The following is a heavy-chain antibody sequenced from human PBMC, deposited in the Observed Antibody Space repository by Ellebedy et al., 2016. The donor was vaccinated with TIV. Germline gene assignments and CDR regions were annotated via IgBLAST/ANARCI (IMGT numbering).Heavy chain of an antibody. V-gene: IGHV4-39*01. CDR1: GGSFSSYY. J-gene: IGHJ5*02. Sequence: SETLSLXXTVSGGSFSSYYWGWIRQPPGKGLEWIGSIYYSGSTYYNPSLKSRVTISVDTSKNQFSLKLSSVTAADTAVYYCARHDNPPFYCSSTSCYGSWFNPWGQGTLVTVSS. CDR2: IYYSGST. CDR3: ARHDNPPFYCSSTSCYGSWFNP. D-gene: IGHD2-2*01.